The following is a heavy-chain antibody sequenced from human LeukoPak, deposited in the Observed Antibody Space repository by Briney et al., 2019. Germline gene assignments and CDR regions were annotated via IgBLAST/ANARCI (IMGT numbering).Heavy chain of an antibody. J-gene: IGHJ4*02. CDR1: GGSISSSNW. D-gene: IGHD3-22*01. Sequence: PSGTLSLTCAVSGGSISSSNWWSWVRQPPGKGLEWIGEIYHSGSTNYNPSLKSRVTISVDKSKNQFSLKLSSVTAADTAVYYCARNRAYYDSSGYGYYFDYWGQGTLVTVSS. V-gene: IGHV4-4*02. CDR3: ARNRAYYDSSGYGYYFDY. CDR2: IYHSGST.